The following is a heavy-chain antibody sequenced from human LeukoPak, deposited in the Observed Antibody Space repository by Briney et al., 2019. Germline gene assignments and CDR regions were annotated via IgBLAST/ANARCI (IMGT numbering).Heavy chain of an antibody. CDR3: ARDSGRFLEWLSNYYYYYMDV. CDR1: GYTFTSYG. J-gene: IGHJ6*03. D-gene: IGHD3-3*01. Sequence: ASVEVSCKASGYTFTSYGISWVRQAPGQGLEWMGWISAYNGNTNYAQKLQGRVTMTTDTSTSTAYMELRSLRSDDTAVYYCARDSGRFLEWLSNYYYYYMDVWGKGTTVTVSS. V-gene: IGHV1-18*01. CDR2: ISAYNGNT.